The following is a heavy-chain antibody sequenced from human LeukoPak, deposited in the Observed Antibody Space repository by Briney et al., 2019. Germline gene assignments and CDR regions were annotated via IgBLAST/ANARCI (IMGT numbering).Heavy chain of an antibody. CDR2: IYPGDSDT. CDR3: ARYYGGNSGTVY. J-gene: IGHJ4*02. Sequence: HGESLKISCKGSGYNFANYWIAWVRQMPGKGLEWMGTIYPGDSDTRYSPSFQGQVTISAGKSISTAYLQWSSLKASDTAMYYCARYYGGNSGTVYWGQGTLVTVSS. CDR1: GYNFANYW. V-gene: IGHV5-51*01. D-gene: IGHD4-23*01.